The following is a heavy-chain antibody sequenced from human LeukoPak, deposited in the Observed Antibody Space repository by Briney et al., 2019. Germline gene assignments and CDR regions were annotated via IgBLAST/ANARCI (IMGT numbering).Heavy chain of an antibody. CDR1: GGSFSGYY. CDR3: ARQVGTFYYYNGMDV. J-gene: IGHJ6*02. CDR2: INHSGST. D-gene: IGHD1-14*01. Sequence: SETLSLTCAVYGGSFSGYYWSWIRQPPGKGLEWIGEINHSGSTNYNPSLKSRVTISVDTSKNQLSLKLSSVTAADTAVYYCARQVGTFYYYNGMDVWGQGTTVTVSS. V-gene: IGHV4-34*01.